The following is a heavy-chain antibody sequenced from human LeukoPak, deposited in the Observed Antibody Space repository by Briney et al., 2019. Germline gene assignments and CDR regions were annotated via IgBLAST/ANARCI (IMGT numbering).Heavy chain of an antibody. CDR2: VSYSGST. CDR3: ARQVVAVAGTGYFDY. Sequence: KSSETLSLTCSVAGGSMSIYYWSWIRQPPGKGLEWIGYVSYSGSTNYNPSLKSRVTISVDTSKNQFSLKPNSVTAADTAVYFCARQVVAVAGTGYFDYWGQGTLVTVPS. V-gene: IGHV4-59*08. J-gene: IGHJ4*02. CDR1: GGSMSIYY. D-gene: IGHD6-19*01.